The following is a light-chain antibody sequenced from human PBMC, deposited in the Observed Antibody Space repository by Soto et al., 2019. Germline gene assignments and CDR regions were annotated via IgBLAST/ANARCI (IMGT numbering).Light chain of an antibody. CDR2: GAS. V-gene: IGKV3-15*01. J-gene: IGKJ1*01. Sequence: EILMTQSPATLSVSPGERATLSCRASQSVDSNLAWYQQKPGQAPRLLIYGASTRATGISARFSGSGSGTEFTLTISSLQSEDFGVYYCQQYNIWWTFGQGTKVDIK. CDR1: QSVDSN. CDR3: QQYNIWWT.